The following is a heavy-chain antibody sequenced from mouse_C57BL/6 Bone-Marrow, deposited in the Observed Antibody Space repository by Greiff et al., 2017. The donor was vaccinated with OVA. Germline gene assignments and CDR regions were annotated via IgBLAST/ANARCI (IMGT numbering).Heavy chain of an antibody. V-gene: IGHV14-1*01. Sequence: VQLQQSGAELVRPGDSVKLSCTASGFNIKDYYMHWVKQRPEQGLEWIGRIDPEDGDTEYAPKFQGKATMTADTSSNTAYLQLSSLTSEDTAVYYCTQGDYDVRAMDYWGQGTSVTVSS. J-gene: IGHJ4*01. D-gene: IGHD2-4*01. CDR2: IDPEDGDT. CDR3: TQGDYDVRAMDY. CDR1: GFNIKDYY.